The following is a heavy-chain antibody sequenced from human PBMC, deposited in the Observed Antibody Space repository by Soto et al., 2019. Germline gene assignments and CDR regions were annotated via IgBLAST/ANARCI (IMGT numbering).Heavy chain of an antibody. V-gene: IGHV3-7*03. CDR2: IKPDGSEK. Sequence: GGSLRLSCAASGFTFSTYWMPWVRQAPGKGLEWVANIKPDGSEKHYVDSLKGRFTISRDNAKNSLYLQTNGLRAEDTAVYYCARVRGSYSAFDYWGPGTLVTVSS. J-gene: IGHJ4*02. D-gene: IGHD1-26*01. CDR1: GFTFSTYW. CDR3: ARVRGSYSAFDY.